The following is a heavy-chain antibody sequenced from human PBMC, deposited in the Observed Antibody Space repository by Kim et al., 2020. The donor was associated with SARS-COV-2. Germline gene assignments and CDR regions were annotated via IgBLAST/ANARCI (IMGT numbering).Heavy chain of an antibody. J-gene: IGHJ4*02. V-gene: IGHV1-3*01. CDR3: ARDGRSVDYYFDY. Sequence: ASVKVSCKASGYTFTSYCLHWVRQAPGQSLEWMGWIDVANTNTHYSENFQGRVTISRDTSATTVYIVLSSLRSEDTAVYYCARDGRSVDYYFDYWGQGTLVTVSS. CDR2: IDVANTNT. CDR1: GYTFTSYC.